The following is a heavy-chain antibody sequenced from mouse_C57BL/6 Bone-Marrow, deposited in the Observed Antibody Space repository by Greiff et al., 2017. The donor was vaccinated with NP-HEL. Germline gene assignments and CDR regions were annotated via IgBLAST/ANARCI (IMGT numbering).Heavy chain of an antibody. CDR2: IWRGGST. CDR3: AKGSLFITTVFDY. V-gene: IGHV2-5*01. Sequence: QVQLKESGPGLVQPSQSLSITCTVSGFSLTSYGVHWVRQSPGKGLEWLGVIWRGGSTDYNAAFMSRLSITKDNSKSQVFFKMNSLQADDTAIYYCAKGSLFITTVFDYWGQGTTLTVSS. D-gene: IGHD1-1*01. J-gene: IGHJ2*01. CDR1: GFSLTSYG.